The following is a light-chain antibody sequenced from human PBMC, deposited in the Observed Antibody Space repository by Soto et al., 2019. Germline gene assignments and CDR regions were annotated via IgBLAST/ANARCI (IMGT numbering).Light chain of an antibody. V-gene: IGLV2-14*01. Sequence: QPVLTQPASVSGSPGQSITISCIGTNSDVGGYNYVSWYQRHPGKAPKLVIYGVSYRPSGVSNRFSGSKSGNTASLTISGLQAEDEADYYCSSYTTRNSWVFGGGTKVTVL. CDR3: SSYTTRNSWV. J-gene: IGLJ3*02. CDR2: GVS. CDR1: NSDVGGYNY.